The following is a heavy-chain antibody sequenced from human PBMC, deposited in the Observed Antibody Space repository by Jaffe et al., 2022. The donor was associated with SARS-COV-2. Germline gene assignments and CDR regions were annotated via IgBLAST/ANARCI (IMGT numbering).Heavy chain of an antibody. J-gene: IGHJ4*02. CDR3: AKGLGRGRYLDWCDY. CDR1: GFTFSTYA. V-gene: IGHV3-23*01. Sequence: EVQLLESGGGLVQPGGSLRLSCAASGFTFSTYAMSWVRQAPGKGLECVSVITDSGGITYYADSVKGRFNISRDNSKNTLYLQMNSLRAEDTAVYYCAKGLGRGRYLDWCDYWGQGTLVTVSS. D-gene: IGHD3-9*01. CDR2: ITDSGGIT.